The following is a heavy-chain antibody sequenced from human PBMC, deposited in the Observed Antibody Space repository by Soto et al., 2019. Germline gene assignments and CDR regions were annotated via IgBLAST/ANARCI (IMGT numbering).Heavy chain of an antibody. Sequence: SVKVCCKASGGTFSSYAISWVRQAPGQGLEWMGGIIPIFGTANYAQKFQGRVTITADESTSTAYMELSSLRSEDTAVYYCASGRGYSYGYGYYYYAMDVRGPVTKVTLSS. J-gene: IGHJ6*02. CDR3: ASGRGYSYGYGYYYYAMDV. CDR2: IIPIFGTA. CDR1: GGTFSSYA. D-gene: IGHD5-18*01. V-gene: IGHV1-69*13.